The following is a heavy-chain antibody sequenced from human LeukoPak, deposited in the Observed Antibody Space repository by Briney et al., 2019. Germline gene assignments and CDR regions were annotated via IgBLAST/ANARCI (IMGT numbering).Heavy chain of an antibody. CDR2: ISGSGGST. V-gene: IGHV3-23*01. CDR1: GFTFSSYA. CDR3: ARVPPGYYYYGMDV. J-gene: IGHJ6*02. D-gene: IGHD7-27*01. Sequence: GGSLRLSCAASGFTFSSYAMSWVRQAPGKGLEWVSAISGSGGSTYYADSVKGRFTISRDNSKNTLYLQMNSLRAEDTAVYYCARVPPGYYYYGMDVWGQGTTVTVSS.